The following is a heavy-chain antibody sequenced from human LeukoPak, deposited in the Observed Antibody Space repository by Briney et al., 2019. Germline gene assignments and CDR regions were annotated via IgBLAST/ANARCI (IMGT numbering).Heavy chain of an antibody. CDR3: ARGHSSGWYLPSFYFDY. CDR2: IYYTGST. J-gene: IGHJ4*02. Sequence: SETLSLTCTVSGGSISNYYWNWIRQPPGKGLEWIGYIYYTGSTNYNPSLKSRVTMSVDTSKNQFSLKLSSVTAADTAVYYCARGHSSGWYLPSFYFDYWGQGTLVTVSS. D-gene: IGHD6-19*01. CDR1: GGSISNYY. V-gene: IGHV4-59*01.